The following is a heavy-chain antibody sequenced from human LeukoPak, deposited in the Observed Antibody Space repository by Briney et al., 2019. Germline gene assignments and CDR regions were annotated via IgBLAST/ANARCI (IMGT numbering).Heavy chain of an antibody. V-gene: IGHV7-4-1*02. CDR2: INTNTGNP. D-gene: IGHD2-15*01. J-gene: IGHJ4*02. CDR3: ARGQGYCSDSNCYFDY. CDR1: GYTFTNYA. Sequence: GASVKVSCKASGYTFTNYAINWVRQAPGQGLEWMGWINTNTGNPTYAQGFTGRLVFSLDTSARTAYLQISSLEAEDTAVYHCARGQGYCSDSNCYFDYWGQGTLVTVSS.